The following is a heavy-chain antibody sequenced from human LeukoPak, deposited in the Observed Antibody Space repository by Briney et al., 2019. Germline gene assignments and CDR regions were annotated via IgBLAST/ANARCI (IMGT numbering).Heavy chain of an antibody. CDR3: ARVFGIASAEDYYYYGMDV. V-gene: IGHV4-4*07. Sequence: SETLSLTCTVSGGSISSYYWSWIRQPAGKGLEWIGRIYTSGSTNYNPSLKSRVTISVDTSKNQFSLKLSSVTAADTAVYYCARVFGIASAEDYYYYGMDVWGQGTTVTVSS. CDR2: IYTSGST. D-gene: IGHD6-13*01. CDR1: GGSISSYY. J-gene: IGHJ6*02.